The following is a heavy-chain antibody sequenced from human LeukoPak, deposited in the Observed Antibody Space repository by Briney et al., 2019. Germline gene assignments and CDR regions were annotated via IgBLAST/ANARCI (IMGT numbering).Heavy chain of an antibody. CDR1: AFSFSGYG. V-gene: IGHV3-33*06. CDR2: IWHDGSAE. Sequence: GGSLRLSCAASAFSFSGYGIHWVRHAPGKGLEWVAVIWHDGSAEFYADSVRGRFSISRDDSKNTVYLQMNYLRAEDTALYYCAKDSRGGWTGYFDNWGQGTLVTVSS. J-gene: IGHJ4*02. CDR3: AKDSRGGWTGYFDN. D-gene: IGHD6-19*01.